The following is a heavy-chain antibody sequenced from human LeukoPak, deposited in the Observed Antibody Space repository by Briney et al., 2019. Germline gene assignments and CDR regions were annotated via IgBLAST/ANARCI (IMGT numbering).Heavy chain of an antibody. Sequence: PGGSLRLSCAASGFTFSSYSMNWVRQAPGKGLEWVSSISSSSSYIYYADSVKGRFTISRDNAKNSLYLQMNSLRAEDTAVYYCARDLGYSSSWYLCDYWGQGTLVTVSS. V-gene: IGHV3-21*01. CDR3: ARDLGYSSSWYLCDY. CDR1: GFTFSSYS. J-gene: IGHJ4*02. D-gene: IGHD6-13*01. CDR2: ISSSSSYI.